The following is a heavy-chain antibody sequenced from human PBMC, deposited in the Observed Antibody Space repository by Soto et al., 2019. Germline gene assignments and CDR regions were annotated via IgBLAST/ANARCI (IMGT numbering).Heavy chain of an antibody. V-gene: IGHV4-30-4*08. CDR2: IFYSGTT. CDR1: GGSINSSDYL. Sequence: SETLSLTCTVSGGSINSSDYLWGWIRQTPGKGLEWIGHIFYSGTTYYNPSLKSRLTISVDTSKNHFSLRLTSVTAADTAVYYCARDLWVEPELYYYGMDVWGQGTTVTVSS. D-gene: IGHD1-1*01. J-gene: IGHJ6*02. CDR3: ARDLWVEPELYYYGMDV.